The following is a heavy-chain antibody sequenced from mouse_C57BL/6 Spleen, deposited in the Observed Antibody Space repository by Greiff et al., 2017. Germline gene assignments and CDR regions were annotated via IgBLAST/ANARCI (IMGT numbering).Heavy chain of an antibody. Sequence: QVQLQQPGAELVMPGASVKLSCKASGYTFTSYWMHWVKQRPGQGLEWIGEIDPSDSYTNYNQKFKGKSTLTVDKSSSTAYMQLSSLTSEDSAVXYGAIYYGSSYVGFAYWGQGTLVTVSA. CDR1: GYTFTSYW. CDR2: IDPSDSYT. J-gene: IGHJ3*01. V-gene: IGHV1-69*01. D-gene: IGHD1-1*01. CDR3: AIYYGSSYVGFAY.